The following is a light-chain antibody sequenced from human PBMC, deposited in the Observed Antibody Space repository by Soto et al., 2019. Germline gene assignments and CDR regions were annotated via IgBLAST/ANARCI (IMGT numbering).Light chain of an antibody. V-gene: IGKV3-20*01. J-gene: IGKJ1*01. CDR2: GAS. CDR1: QSVSSNY. CDR3: QQYGSSPTWT. Sequence: EMVLTQSPGTLSLSPGERATLSCRASQSVSSNYLAWYQQKPGQAPRLLIYGASTRATGIPDRFSGSGSGTDFTLTISRLEPEDSAVYYCQQYGSSPTWTFGQGTKVHIK.